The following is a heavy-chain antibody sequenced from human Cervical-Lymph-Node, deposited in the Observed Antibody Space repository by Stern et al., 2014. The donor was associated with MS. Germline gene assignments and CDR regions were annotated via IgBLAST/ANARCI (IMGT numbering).Heavy chain of an antibody. J-gene: IGHJ4*02. CDR3: ARVIAAATFDY. CDR2: ISYDGSNK. Sequence: VQLVESGGGVVQPGRSLRLSCATYGFTFSRYAMHWVRQAPGTGLEWVAVISYDGSNKYYADSVKGRFTISRDNSKNTLYLQMNSLRAEDTAVYYCARVIAAATFDYWGQGTLVTVSS. V-gene: IGHV3-30*01. D-gene: IGHD6-13*01. CDR1: GFTFSRYA.